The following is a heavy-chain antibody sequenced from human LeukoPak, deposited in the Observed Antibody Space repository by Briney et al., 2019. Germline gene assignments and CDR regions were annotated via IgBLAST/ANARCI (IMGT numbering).Heavy chain of an antibody. CDR1: GLTFSKYS. CDR2: IDTSSTTM. Sequence: GGSLRLSCAASGLTFSKYSMTWVRQAPGKGLEWVSFIDTSSTTMYYTDSVKGRFTISRDNAKNSLYLQMDSLKVEDTAIYYCARSPGFYGGNSGFDYWGQGTLVTVSS. V-gene: IGHV3-48*04. CDR3: ARSPGFYGGNSGFDY. D-gene: IGHD4-23*01. J-gene: IGHJ4*02.